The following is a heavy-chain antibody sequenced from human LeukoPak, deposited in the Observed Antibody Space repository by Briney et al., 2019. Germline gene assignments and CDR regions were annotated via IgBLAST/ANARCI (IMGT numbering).Heavy chain of an antibody. V-gene: IGHV4-34*01. CDR3: ARFTSASQRYFDH. CDR2: INHSGST. J-gene: IGHJ4*02. Sequence: SETLSLTCAVYGGSFSGYYWSWIRQPPGKGLEWIGEINHSGSTNYNPSLKSRVTISVDTSKNQFSLKLSSVTAADTAVYFCARFTSASQRYFDHWGQGTLVTVAS. CDR1: GGSFSGYY. D-gene: IGHD2-2*01.